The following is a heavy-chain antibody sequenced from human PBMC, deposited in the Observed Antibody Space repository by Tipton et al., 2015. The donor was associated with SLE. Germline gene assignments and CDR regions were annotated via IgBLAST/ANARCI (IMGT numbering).Heavy chain of an antibody. Sequence: TLSLTCAVSGYSISSGYYWGWIRQPPGKGLEWIGSIYHSGSTNYNPSLKSRVTISVDKSKNQFSLKLSSVTAADTAVYYCARGVSGYFHYCYMDVWGKGTTVTISS. J-gene: IGHJ6*03. V-gene: IGHV4-38-2*01. D-gene: IGHD3-16*01. CDR1: GYSISSGYY. CDR2: IYHSGST. CDR3: ARGVSGYFHYCYMDV.